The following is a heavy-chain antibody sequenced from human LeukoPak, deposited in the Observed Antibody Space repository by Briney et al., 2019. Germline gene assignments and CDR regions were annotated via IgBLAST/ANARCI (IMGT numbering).Heavy chain of an antibody. J-gene: IGHJ4*02. CDR1: GFTFSSYA. CDR3: AKDGSYDSSGYYYEGH. CDR2: ISGSGGST. V-gene: IGHV3-23*01. Sequence: PSGGSLRLSCAASGFTFSSYAMSWVRQAPGKGLEWVSAISGSGGSTYYADSVKGRFTISRDNSKNTLYLQMNSLRAEDTAVYYCAKDGSYDSSGYYYEGHWGQGTLVTVSS. D-gene: IGHD3-22*01.